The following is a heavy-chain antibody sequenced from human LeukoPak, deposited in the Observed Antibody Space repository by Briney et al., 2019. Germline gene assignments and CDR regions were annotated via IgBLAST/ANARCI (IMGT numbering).Heavy chain of an antibody. CDR3: ARSPVIAAPPNDAFDI. CDR2: IIPIFGTA. J-gene: IGHJ3*02. Sequence: SVKVSCKASGGTFSSYAISWVRQAPGQGLEWMGGIIPIFGTANYAQKFQGRVTITADESTSTAYMELSRLRSDDTAVYYCARSPVIAAPPNDAFDIWGQGTMVTVSS. CDR1: GGTFSSYA. D-gene: IGHD6-6*01. V-gene: IGHV1-69*13.